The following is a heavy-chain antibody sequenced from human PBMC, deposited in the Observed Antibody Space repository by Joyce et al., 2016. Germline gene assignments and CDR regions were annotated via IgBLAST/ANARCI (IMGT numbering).Heavy chain of an antibody. CDR2: VDSDGSGT. Sequence: EVQLVESGGGLLQPGGSLRLSCAASGFTFTNYWMHWVRQAPGKGLVWGARVDSDGSGTSYADSVKGRFTISRDNANNMVYLQMNSLRIEDTAVYYCGSVFEYWGRGALVTVSS. V-gene: IGHV3-74*01. J-gene: IGHJ4*02. CDR1: GFTFTNYW. CDR3: GSVFEY.